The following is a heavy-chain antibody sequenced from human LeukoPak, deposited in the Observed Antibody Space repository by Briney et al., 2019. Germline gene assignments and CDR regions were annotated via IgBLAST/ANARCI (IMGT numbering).Heavy chain of an antibody. CDR3: ARDPPRRSDF. CDR2: INEDGSRE. V-gene: IGHV3-7*01. J-gene: IGHJ4*02. CDR1: GFTFSDYY. Sequence: GGSLRLSCAASGFTFSDYYMSWIRQAPGKGLEWVASINEDGSRELYVDSAKGRFSISRDNANNALSLQMNSLRVEDTAVYYCARDPPRRSDFWGQGTLVTVSS.